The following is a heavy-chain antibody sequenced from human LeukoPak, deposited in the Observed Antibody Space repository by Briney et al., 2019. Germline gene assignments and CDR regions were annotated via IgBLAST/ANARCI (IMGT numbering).Heavy chain of an antibody. V-gene: IGHV3-30*02. D-gene: IGHD2-15*01. CDR2: IRNDGSNK. Sequence: GGSLRLSCAASGVTFSSYGMHWVRQAPGKGLERVAFIRNDGSNKYYADSVKGRFTISRDNSKNTLYLQMNSLRAEDTAVYYCAKVGGYCSGGSCYSQGLHYMDVWGKGTTVTVSS. CDR3: AKVGGYCSGGSCYSQGLHYMDV. J-gene: IGHJ6*03. CDR1: GVTFSSYG.